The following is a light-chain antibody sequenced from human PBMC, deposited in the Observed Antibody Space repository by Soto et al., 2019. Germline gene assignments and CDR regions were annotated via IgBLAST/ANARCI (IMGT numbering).Light chain of an antibody. J-gene: IGKJ1*01. V-gene: IGKV1-5*01. CDR2: DAS. Sequence: DIQMTQSPSTLSASVGDRVTITCRAGQSISSWLAWYQQKPGKAPTLLIYDASSLESGVPSTFSGSGSGTEFTLTISSLQHDDFATYYCQQYSSYPWTFGQGTKVEIK. CDR3: QQYSSYPWT. CDR1: QSISSW.